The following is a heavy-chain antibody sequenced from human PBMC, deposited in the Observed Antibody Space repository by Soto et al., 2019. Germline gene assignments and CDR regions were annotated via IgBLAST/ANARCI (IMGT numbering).Heavy chain of an antibody. D-gene: IGHD6-13*01. V-gene: IGHV3-9*01. CDR2: ISWNSGSI. CDR3: AKDSSCWYYLDY. Sequence: EVQLVESGGGLVQPGRSLRLSCAASGFTFDDYAMHWVRQAPGKGLEWVSGISWNSGSIGYAESVKGRFTISRDNAKNSLYLQMNSLRTEDTALYYCAKDSSCWYYLDYWGQGTQVTVSS. CDR1: GFTFDDYA. J-gene: IGHJ4*02.